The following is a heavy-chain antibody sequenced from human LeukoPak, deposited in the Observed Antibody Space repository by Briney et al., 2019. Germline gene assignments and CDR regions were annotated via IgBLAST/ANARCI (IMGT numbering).Heavy chain of an antibody. V-gene: IGHV3-53*01. CDR1: GFTFSSNY. D-gene: IGHD1-26*01. CDR3: AKVGGYSGSYYRYYFDY. J-gene: IGHJ4*02. CDR2: IYGDGDTT. Sequence: GGSLRLSCAASGFTFSSNYMSWVRQAPGKGLEWVSIIYGDGDTTYYAGSVKGRFTTSRDNSKNTLYLQMNSLRAEDTAVYYCAKVGGYSGSYYRYYFDYWGQGTLVTVSS.